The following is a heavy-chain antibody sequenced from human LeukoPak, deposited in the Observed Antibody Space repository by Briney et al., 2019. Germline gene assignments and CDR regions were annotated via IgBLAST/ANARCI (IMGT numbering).Heavy chain of an antibody. CDR3: ARDAPQVPAAGVLAS. D-gene: IGHD6-13*01. V-gene: IGHV3-53*01. J-gene: IGHJ5*02. CDR1: GFTVSDNY. CDR2: MYSGGDT. Sequence: GGSLRLSCAASGFTVSDNYMSWVRQAPGKGLEWVSAMYSGGDTYYADSVKGRFTFSRDIPKNTLYLQMNGLRTEDTAMYYCARDAPQVPAAGVLASWGQGTLVTVSS.